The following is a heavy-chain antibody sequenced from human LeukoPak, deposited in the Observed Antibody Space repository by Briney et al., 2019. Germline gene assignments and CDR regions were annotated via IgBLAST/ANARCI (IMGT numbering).Heavy chain of an antibody. CDR3: ARLATVFDF. J-gene: IGHJ4*02. Sequence: GSLRLSCAASGFTFSSYSMNWVRQAPGKGLEWIGSIFHSGSTYYNPSLQGRVTMFVDTSKNQFSLKLSSVTAADTAVYYCARLATVFDFWGQGTLVTVSS. CDR1: GFTFSSYSMN. CDR2: IFHSGST. V-gene: IGHV4-39*01. D-gene: IGHD1-1*01.